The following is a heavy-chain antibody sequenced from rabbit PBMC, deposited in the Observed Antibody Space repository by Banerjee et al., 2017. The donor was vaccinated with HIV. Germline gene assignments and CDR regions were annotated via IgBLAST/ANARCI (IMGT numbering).Heavy chain of an antibody. CDR1: GFTLSSYW. Sequence: QEQLVESGGGLVQPEGSLTLTCKASGFTLSSYWMWWVRQAPGKGLEWIACIGAGSSGTTYYASWAKGRFTISKTSSNTVTLQMTSLTAADTATYFCARDDGGDGDYHFGLWGPGTLVTVS. V-gene: IGHV1S45*01. J-gene: IGHJ4*01. D-gene: IGHD2-1*01. CDR3: ARDDGGDGDYHFGL. CDR2: IGAGSSGTT.